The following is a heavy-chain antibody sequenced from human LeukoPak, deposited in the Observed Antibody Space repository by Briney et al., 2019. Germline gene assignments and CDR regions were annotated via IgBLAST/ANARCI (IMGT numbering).Heavy chain of an antibody. V-gene: IGHV4-59*08. CDR3: ARHGSSWYPFDY. CDR2: IYYSGST. CDR1: GGSISSYY. J-gene: IGHJ4*02. Sequence: SETLSLTCTVSGGSISSYYWSWIRQPPGKGLEWIGYIYYSGSTNYNPSLKSRVTISVDTSKNQFSLKLSSVTAADTAVYYCARHGSSWYPFDYWGQGTLVTVSS. D-gene: IGHD6-13*01.